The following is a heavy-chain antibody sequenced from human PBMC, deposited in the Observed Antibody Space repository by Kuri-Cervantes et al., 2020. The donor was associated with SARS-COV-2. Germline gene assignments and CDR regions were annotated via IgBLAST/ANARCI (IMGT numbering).Heavy chain of an antibody. J-gene: IGHJ5*02. CDR1: GYTFTSYD. CDR2: ISAYNGNT. V-gene: IGHV1-18*01. Sequence: ASVKVSCKASGYTFTSYDINWVRQAPGQGLEWMGWISAYNGNTNYAQKLQGRVTMTTDTSTSTAYMELRSLRSDDTAAYYCARDSIPTLGYCSSTSCYVPYNWFDPWGQETLVTVSS. D-gene: IGHD2-2*01. CDR3: ARDSIPTLGYCSSTSCYVPYNWFDP.